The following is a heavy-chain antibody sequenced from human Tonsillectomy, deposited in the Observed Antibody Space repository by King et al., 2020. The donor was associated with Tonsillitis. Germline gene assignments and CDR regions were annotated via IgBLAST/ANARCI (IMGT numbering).Heavy chain of an antibody. CDR1: GFTFSGSA. CDR2: IRSKANSYAT. CDR3: TRHLTGDRVY. J-gene: IGHJ4*02. Sequence: EVQLVESGGGLVQPGGSLKLSCAASGFTFSGSAMHWVRQASGKGLEWVGRIRSKANSYATAYAASVKGRFTISSDDSKNTAYLQMNSLKTEDTAVYYCTRHLTGDRVYWGQGTLVTVSS. D-gene: IGHD7-27*01. V-gene: IGHV3-73*01.